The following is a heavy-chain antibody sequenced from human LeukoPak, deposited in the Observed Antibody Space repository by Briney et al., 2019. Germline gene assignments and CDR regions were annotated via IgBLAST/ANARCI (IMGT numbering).Heavy chain of an antibody. J-gene: IGHJ4*02. CDR1: GGSISSGTYY. V-gene: IGHV4-61*01. Sequence: SQTLSLTCTVSGGSISSGTYYWSWVRQHPGKGLEWIGYIYYSGSTNYNPSLKSRVTISVDTSKNQFSLKLSSVTAADTAVYYCARYRAAAGLNYFDYWGQGTLVTVSS. CDR3: ARYRAAAGLNYFDY. D-gene: IGHD6-13*01. CDR2: IYYSGST.